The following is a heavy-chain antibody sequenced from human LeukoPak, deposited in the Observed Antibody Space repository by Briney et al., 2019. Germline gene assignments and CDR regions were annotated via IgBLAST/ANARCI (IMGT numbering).Heavy chain of an antibody. J-gene: IGHJ4*02. D-gene: IGHD3-16*01. V-gene: IGHV3-23*01. CDR2: ITGSGGST. CDR1: GFAFSTHS. Sequence: GGSLRLSCAASGFAFSTHSMSWVRQAPGRGLEWVSAITGSGGSTYYADSVKGRFTISRDNSKNTVYLQMNRLRADDTAVYYCEKDLSPGEYWGQGTLVTVSS. CDR3: EKDLSPGEY.